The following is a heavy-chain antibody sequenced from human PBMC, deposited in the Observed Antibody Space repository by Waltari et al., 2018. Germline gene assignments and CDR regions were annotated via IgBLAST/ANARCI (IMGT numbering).Heavy chain of an antibody. CDR3: ARDLREHCSGGSCYSEDYYYYYMDV. D-gene: IGHD2-15*01. V-gene: IGHV1-2*06. CDR2: INPNSGGT. J-gene: IGHJ6*03. CDR1: GYTFTGYY. Sequence: QVQLVQSGAEVKKPGASVKVSCKASGYTFTGYYMHWVRPAPGQGLEWMGRINPNSGGTNYAQKFQGRVTMTRDTSISTAYMELSRLRSDDTAVYYCARDLREHCSGGSCYSEDYYYYYMDVWGKGTTVTVSS.